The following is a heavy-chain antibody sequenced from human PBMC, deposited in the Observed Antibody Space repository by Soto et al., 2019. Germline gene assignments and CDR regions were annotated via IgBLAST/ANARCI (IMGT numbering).Heavy chain of an antibody. CDR3: ARDSRSGWYASVDYYYGMDV. J-gene: IGHJ6*02. CDR2: IIPIFGTA. D-gene: IGHD6-19*01. CDR1: GGTFSSYA. Sequence: QVQLVQSGAEVKKPGSSVKVSCKASGGTFSSYAISWVRQAPGQGLEWMGGIIPIFGTANYAQKFQGRVTITADESTSTAYMELSSLRSEDTAVYYCARDSRSGWYASVDYYYGMDVWGQGTTVTGSS. V-gene: IGHV1-69*01.